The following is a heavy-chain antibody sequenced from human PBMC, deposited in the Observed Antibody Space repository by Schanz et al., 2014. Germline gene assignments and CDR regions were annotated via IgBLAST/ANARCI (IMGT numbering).Heavy chain of an antibody. V-gene: IGHV3-74*01. D-gene: IGHD2-15*01. J-gene: IGHJ3*02. Sequence: EVQLVQSGGGLVQPGGSLRLSCAASGFTFSSHWMHWVRQDPGKGLVWVARINSVGSNTDYADSVTGRFTISRDNAKNTLYLQMNTLRAEDTAVYYCARKMKLGVCGGKGHDSLHIWGQGTMVTVSS. CDR2: INSVGSNT. CDR1: GFTFSSHW. CDR3: ARKMKLGVCGGKGHDSLHI.